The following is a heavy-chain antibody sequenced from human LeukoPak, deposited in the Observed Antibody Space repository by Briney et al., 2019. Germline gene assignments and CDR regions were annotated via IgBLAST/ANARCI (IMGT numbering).Heavy chain of an antibody. Sequence: SETLSLTCTVYGGSFSGYYWSWIRHPPGKGLEWIGEINHSGSTNYNPSLKSRVTISVDTSKNQFSLKLNSVTAADTAVYYCASYCSSTSCYDMDVWGKGTTVTVSS. V-gene: IGHV4-34*01. CDR2: INHSGST. D-gene: IGHD2-2*01. CDR3: ASYCSSTSCYDMDV. CDR1: GGSFSGYY. J-gene: IGHJ6*03.